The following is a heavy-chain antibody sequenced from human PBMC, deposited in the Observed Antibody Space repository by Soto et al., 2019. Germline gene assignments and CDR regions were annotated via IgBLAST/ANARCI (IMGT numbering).Heavy chain of an antibody. J-gene: IGHJ4*02. Sequence: QVQLVQSGAEVKKPGASVKVSCKASGYTFTNYGLSWVRQAPGQGLEWMGWIGAYNGNTNFAQKFQGRVTMTTDTSTSTAYMDLRSLRSDDTAVYYCARGDHYDTSGYYRGDYWGQGTLVTVSS. CDR3: ARGDHYDTSGYYRGDY. CDR2: IGAYNGNT. V-gene: IGHV1-18*01. D-gene: IGHD3-22*01. CDR1: GYTFTNYG.